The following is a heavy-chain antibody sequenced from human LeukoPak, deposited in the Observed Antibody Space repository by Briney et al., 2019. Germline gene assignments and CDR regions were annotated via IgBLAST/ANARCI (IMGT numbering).Heavy chain of an antibody. CDR3: ARHGHHGDHDY. Sequence: SETLSLTCTVSGDSISSSSYYWGWIRQPPGKGLEWIGSIYSSGSTSYNPSLRSRVTISVDTSKNQFSLKLTSVTAADTAVYYCARHGHHGDHDYWGQGTLVTVSS. D-gene: IGHD2-21*02. CDR1: GDSISSSSYY. V-gene: IGHV4-39*01. CDR2: IYSSGST. J-gene: IGHJ4*02.